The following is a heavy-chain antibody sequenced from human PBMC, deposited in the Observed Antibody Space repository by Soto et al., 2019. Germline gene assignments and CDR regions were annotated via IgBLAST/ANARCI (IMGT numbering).Heavy chain of an antibody. CDR3: ARSVPYDYDFVLGSYRYGWFDY. CDR1: GGSISSGGYY. V-gene: IGHV4-31*03. J-gene: IGHJ4*02. D-gene: IGHD3-16*02. Sequence: SETLSLTCTVSGGSISSGGYYWSWIRQHPGKSQEWIGYIYYSGSTYYNPSLRSRVTISVDTSKNQFSLKLSSVTAADMAVYYCARSVPYDYDFVLGSYRYGWFDYCGQGTLVTVSS. CDR2: IYYSGST.